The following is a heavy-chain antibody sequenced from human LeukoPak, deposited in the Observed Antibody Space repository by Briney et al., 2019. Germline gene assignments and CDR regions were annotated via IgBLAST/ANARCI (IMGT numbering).Heavy chain of an antibody. Sequence: GGSLRLSCAASGFTFSSYWMSWVRQAPGKGLEWVANIKQDGSEKYYVDSVKGRFTISRDNAKNSLYLQMNGLRAEDTAVYYCARHTAEGDFDYWGQGTLVTVSS. CDR3: ARHTAEGDFDY. D-gene: IGHD6-25*01. V-gene: IGHV3-7*01. J-gene: IGHJ4*02. CDR1: GFTFSSYW. CDR2: IKQDGSEK.